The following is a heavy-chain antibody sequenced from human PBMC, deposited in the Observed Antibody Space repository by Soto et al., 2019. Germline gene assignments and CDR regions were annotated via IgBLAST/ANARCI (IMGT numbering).Heavy chain of an antibody. J-gene: IGHJ6*02. CDR1: GGSLGSYY. CDR2: GFYTGRG. Sequence: QVQLQESGPGLVEASETLSLTCFVSGGSLGSYYWSWIWQRPGTGLGWVGYGFYTGRGNSNDSLKSRGRTALDADNYQCHLKLSSVTAAAAAFYYCARAGDGRKTTNTCFCSRMDVWGQGTTVTVSS. CDR3: ARAGDGRKTTNTCFCSRMDV. V-gene: IGHV4-59*01. D-gene: IGHD2-21*02.